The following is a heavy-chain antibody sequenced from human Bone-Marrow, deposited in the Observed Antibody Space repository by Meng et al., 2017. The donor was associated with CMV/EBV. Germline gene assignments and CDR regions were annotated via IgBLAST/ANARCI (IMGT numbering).Heavy chain of an antibody. D-gene: IGHD3-22*01. J-gene: IGHJ4*02. Sequence: SETLSLTCSVSGASMTSSYWSWIRQPPGKGLEWIGYIYYNGDINYHPSLRGRVTISLDTPNNQISLKLTYVTAADTAVYFGVSSPGRGYPHESWGQGTLVTVSS. V-gene: IGHV4-59*01. CDR3: VSSPGRGYPHES. CDR2: IYYNGDI. CDR1: GASMTSSY.